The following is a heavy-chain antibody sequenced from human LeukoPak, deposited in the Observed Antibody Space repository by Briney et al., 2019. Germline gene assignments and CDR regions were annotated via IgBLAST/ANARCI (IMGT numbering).Heavy chain of an antibody. V-gene: IGHV3-23*01. D-gene: IGHD1-14*01. J-gene: IGHJ6*02. CDR3: AKGRKSYYYGMDV. CDR2: ISGSGGST. Sequence: PGGSLRLSCAASGFTFSMYAMNWVRQAPGKGLELGSGISGSGGSTYYADSVKGRFTISRDNSKNTLYLQMNSLRAEDTAVYHCAKGRKSYYYGMDVWGQGTTVTVSS. CDR1: GFTFSMYA.